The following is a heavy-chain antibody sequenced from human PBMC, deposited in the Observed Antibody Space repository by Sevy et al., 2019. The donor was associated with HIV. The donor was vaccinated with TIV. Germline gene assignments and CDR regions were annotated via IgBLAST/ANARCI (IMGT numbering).Heavy chain of an antibody. D-gene: IGHD3-22*01. CDR1: GDSVSSNSAA. CDR2: TYYRSKWYN. Sequence: SQTLSLPCALSGDSVSSNSAAWNWIRQSPSRGLEWLGRTYYRSKWYNDYAVSVKSRLTITPDTSKNQFSLQLNSATPKDTAVYYCARCRLKDYYDSSGYPKYYYYMDVWGKGTTVTVSS. J-gene: IGHJ6*03. CDR3: ARCRLKDYYDSSGYPKYYYYMDV. V-gene: IGHV6-1*01.